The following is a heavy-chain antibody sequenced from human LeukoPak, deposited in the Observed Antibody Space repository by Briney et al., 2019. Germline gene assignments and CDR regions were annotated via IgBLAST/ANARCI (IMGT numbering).Heavy chain of an antibody. V-gene: IGHV3-30*01. J-gene: IGHJ6*03. D-gene: IGHD3-3*01. CDR3: ARDADVAGRSLEWLPAYYYYYMDV. CDR2: ISYDGSNK. CDR1: GFTFSRHS. Sequence: GGSLRLSCAASGFTFSRHSMHWVRQAPGKGLEWVAVISYDGSNKYYADSVKGRFTISRDSSRNTVYLQMNSLRSEDTAVYYCARDADVAGRSLEWLPAYYYYYMDVWGKGTTVTVSS.